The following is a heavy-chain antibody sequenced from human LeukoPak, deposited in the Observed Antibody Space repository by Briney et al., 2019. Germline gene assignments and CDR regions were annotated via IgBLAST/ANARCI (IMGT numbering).Heavy chain of an antibody. Sequence: GESLKISCKGSAFSFTTYWIGWVRQMPGKGLEWMGVIHPGESDTRYNPSFQGQVNISADKSISTAYLQWSSLKASDTAIYYCARRGYDILAQAFDIWGQGALVTVSS. CDR1: AFSFTTYW. CDR2: IHPGESDT. V-gene: IGHV5-51*01. CDR3: ARRGYDILAQAFDI. D-gene: IGHD3-9*01. J-gene: IGHJ3*02.